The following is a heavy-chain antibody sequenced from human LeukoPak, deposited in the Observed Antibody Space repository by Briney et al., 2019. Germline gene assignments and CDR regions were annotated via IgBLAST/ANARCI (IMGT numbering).Heavy chain of an antibody. CDR2: IHYSEST. CDR1: GGSISSSGYY. Sequence: SETLSLTCTVSGGSISSSGYYWGWIRQTPGKGLEWIGYIHYSESTYYSPSLKSRLTMSVDTSKNQFSLQLSSMTAADTAVYYCARVITMVRGVIIGDTLDIWGQGTLVIVSS. CDR3: ARVITMVRGVIIGDTLDI. V-gene: IGHV4-39*07. J-gene: IGHJ3*02. D-gene: IGHD3-10*01.